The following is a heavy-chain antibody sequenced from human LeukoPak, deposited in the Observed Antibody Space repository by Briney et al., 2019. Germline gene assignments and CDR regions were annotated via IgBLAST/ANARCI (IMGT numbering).Heavy chain of an antibody. CDR2: IWYDGSNK. CDR1: GFTFSSYG. Sequence: PGGSLRLSCAASGFTFSSYGMHWVRQAPGKGLEGVAVIWYDGSNKYYADSVKGRFTISRDNSKNTLYLQMNSLRAEDTAVYYCARAPPYIAAAGPNWFDPWGQGTLVTVSS. CDR3: ARAPPYIAAAGPNWFDP. J-gene: IGHJ5*02. D-gene: IGHD6-13*01. V-gene: IGHV3-33*01.